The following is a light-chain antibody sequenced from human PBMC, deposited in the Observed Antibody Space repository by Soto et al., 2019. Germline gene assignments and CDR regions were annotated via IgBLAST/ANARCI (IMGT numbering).Light chain of an antibody. CDR2: NAS. Sequence: EIVLTQSPAPLSLSPGERATLSCRARQSVSKYVAWYQRKPGQAPRLLIYNASNRATGIPVRFSGSGSGTDFTLTISSLEPEDFAVYYCQQRHNCRRTFGQGTKVDI. CDR3: QQRHNCRRT. V-gene: IGKV3-11*01. CDR1: QSVSKY. J-gene: IGKJ1*01.